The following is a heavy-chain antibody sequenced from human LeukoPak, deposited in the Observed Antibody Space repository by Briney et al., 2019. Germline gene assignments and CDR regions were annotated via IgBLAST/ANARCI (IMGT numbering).Heavy chain of an antibody. D-gene: IGHD6-19*01. CDR2: ISAYNGNT. V-gene: IGHV1-18*01. CDR1: GYTFTSYG. CDR3: ATVRDITEAGTLHFDY. Sequence: ASVKVPCKAPGYTFTSYGISWVRQAPGQGLEWMGWISAYNGNTNYAQKLQGRVTMTTDTSTSTAYMELRSLRSDDTAVFYCATVRDITEAGTLHFDYWGQGTLVTVSS. J-gene: IGHJ4*02.